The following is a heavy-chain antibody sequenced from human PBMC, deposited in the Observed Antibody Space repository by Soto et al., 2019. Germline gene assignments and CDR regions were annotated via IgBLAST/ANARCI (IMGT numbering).Heavy chain of an antibody. CDR2: IWYDGSSK. CDR1: GFIFSSDG. D-gene: IGHD3-16*01. CDR3: AREPYSDYVMDV. V-gene: IGHV3-33*01. J-gene: IGHJ6*02. Sequence: AGGSLRLSCAASGFIFSSDGMHWVRQAPGKGLEWVAVIWYDGSSKFYADSVKGRFTISRDNSKNTLYLQMNGLRAEDTAVYYCAREPYSDYVMDVWGQGTPVNVSS.